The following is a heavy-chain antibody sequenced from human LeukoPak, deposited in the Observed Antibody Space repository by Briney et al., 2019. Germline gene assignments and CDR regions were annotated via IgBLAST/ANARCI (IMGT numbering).Heavy chain of an antibody. D-gene: IGHD3-3*01. CDR1: GYSISSGYY. CDR3: ASTFWSGYWL. CDR2: IYYSGST. J-gene: IGHJ4*02. V-gene: IGHV4-61*01. Sequence: SETLSLTCTVSGYSISSGYYWGWIRQPPGKGLEWIGYIYYSGSTNYNPSLKSRVTISVDTSKNQFSLKLSSVTAADTAVYYCASTFWSGYWLWGQGTLVTVSS.